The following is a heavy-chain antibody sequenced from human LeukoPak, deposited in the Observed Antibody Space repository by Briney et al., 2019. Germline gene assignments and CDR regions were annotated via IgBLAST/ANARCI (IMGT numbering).Heavy chain of an antibody. V-gene: IGHV3-33*06. D-gene: IGHD4-17*01. J-gene: IGHJ4*02. CDR1: GYTFTGYY. CDR3: AKPGDDYGDSGYFDY. Sequence: SCKASGYTFTGYYMHWVRQAPGKGLEWVAVIWYDGSNKYYADSVKGRFTISRDNSKNTLYLQMNSLRAEDTAVYYCAKPGDDYGDSGYFDYWGQGTLVTVSS. CDR2: IWYDGSNK.